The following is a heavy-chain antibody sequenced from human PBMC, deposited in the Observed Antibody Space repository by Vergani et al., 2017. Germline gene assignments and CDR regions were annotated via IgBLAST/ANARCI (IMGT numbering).Heavy chain of an antibody. CDR3: AKDISWRGYYYYYYYMDV. Sequence: EVQLVESGGGLVQPGRSLRLSCAASGFTFDDYAMHWVRQAPGKGLEWVSGISWNSGSIGYADSVKGRFTISRDNAKNSLYLQMNSLRAEDTALYHCAKDISWRGYYYYYYYMDVWGKGTTVTVSS. CDR2: ISWNSGSI. D-gene: IGHD3-3*01. J-gene: IGHJ6*03. CDR1: GFTFDDYA. V-gene: IGHV3-9*01.